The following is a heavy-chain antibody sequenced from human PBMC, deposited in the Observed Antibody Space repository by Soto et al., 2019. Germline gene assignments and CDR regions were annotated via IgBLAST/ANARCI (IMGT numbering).Heavy chain of an antibody. J-gene: IGHJ3*02. D-gene: IGHD6-6*01. CDR3: ARDRSDSSRDDSFDI. CDR1: GFNVTNTY. V-gene: IGHV3-53*01. Sequence: GGSLRLSCAVSGFNVTNTYMSWVRQAPGKGLKWVSVIYRGFSTFYADSVKGRFTVSRDDSKNTVSLQMNSLRAEDTAVYYCARDRSDSSRDDSFDIWGQGTMVTVSS. CDR2: IYRGFST.